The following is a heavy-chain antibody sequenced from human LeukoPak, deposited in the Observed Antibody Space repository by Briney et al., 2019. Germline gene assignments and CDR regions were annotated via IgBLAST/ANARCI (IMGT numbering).Heavy chain of an antibody. CDR1: GGSISSYY. CDR3: ARDGRRAGLFAY. CDR2: IYTSGST. D-gene: IGHD5-24*01. V-gene: IGHV4-4*07. J-gene: IGHJ4*02. Sequence: SETLSLTCTVSGGSISSYYWSWIRQPAGKGLEWIGRIYTSGSTNYNPSLKSRVTMSVDPSKNQFPLKLRSVTAAATAVYYCARDGRRAGLFAYWGQGTLVTVSS.